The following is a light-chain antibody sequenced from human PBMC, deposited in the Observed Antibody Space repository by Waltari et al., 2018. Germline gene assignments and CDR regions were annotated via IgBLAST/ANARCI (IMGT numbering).Light chain of an antibody. CDR3: ATWDSSMHWV. V-gene: IGLV1-51*01. CDR2: DND. Sequence: QSVLTQPPSVSAAPGQKVTISCSGSRSNIGSNYVSWYQQLPGTAPKLLIYDNDKRPSGIPDRFSGSKSGTSASLGIAGLLTGDAADYYCATWDSSMHWVFGGGTKLTVL. J-gene: IGLJ3*02. CDR1: RSNIGSNY.